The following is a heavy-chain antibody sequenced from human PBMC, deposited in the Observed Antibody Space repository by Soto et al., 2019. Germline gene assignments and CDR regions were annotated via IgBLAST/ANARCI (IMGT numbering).Heavy chain of an antibody. V-gene: IGHV4-39*07. Sequence: SETLSLTCTVSGGSISSSSYYWGWIRQPPGKGLEWIGSIFYSGSTYYNPSLKSRVTISVDTSKNQFSLKLNSVTAADTAVYYCARDLWGYCGADCYPLDVWGQGTTVTVSS. CDR1: GGSISSSSYY. CDR2: IFYSGST. J-gene: IGHJ6*02. CDR3: ARDLWGYCGADCYPLDV. D-gene: IGHD2-21*02.